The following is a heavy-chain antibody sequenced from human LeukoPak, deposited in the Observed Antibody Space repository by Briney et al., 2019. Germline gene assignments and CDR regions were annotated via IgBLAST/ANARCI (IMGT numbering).Heavy chain of an antibody. CDR1: GYSISSCYY. J-gene: IGHJ5*02. CDR2: IYHSEST. Sequence: PSETLSLTCSVSGYSISSCYYWGWIRQPPGKGPEWIGSIYHSESTYYNPSLKSRVTISVDTSKNQFSLKLSSVTAADTAVYYCARTTIAVAGLDWFDPWGQGTLVTVSS. D-gene: IGHD6-19*01. V-gene: IGHV4-38-2*01. CDR3: ARTTIAVAGLDWFDP.